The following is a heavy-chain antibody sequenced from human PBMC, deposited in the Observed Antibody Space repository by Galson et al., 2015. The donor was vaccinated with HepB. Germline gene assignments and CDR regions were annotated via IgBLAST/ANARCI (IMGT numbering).Heavy chain of an antibody. CDR2: ISESGYNT. J-gene: IGHJ4*02. Sequence: SLRLSCAASGFTFSSFGMTWVRQAPGKGLEWVAAISESGYNTYHADSVKGRFTVSRDNSKSTLYLQMHSLRVEDTAVYYCAKDRIAVADWGQGTLVTVSS. D-gene: IGHD6-19*01. CDR1: GFTFSSFG. V-gene: IGHV3-23*01. CDR3: AKDRIAVAD.